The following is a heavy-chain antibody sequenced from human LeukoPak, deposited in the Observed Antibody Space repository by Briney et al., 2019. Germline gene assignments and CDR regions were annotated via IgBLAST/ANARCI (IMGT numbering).Heavy chain of an antibody. D-gene: IGHD5-12*01. CDR3: ARPLYSGYDWSFDY. Sequence: GGSLRLSCAASGFTFSSYSMNWVRQAPGKGLEWVSYISTSSSTIYYADSVKGRFTISRDNAKNSVYLQMNSLRAEDTAVYYCARPLYSGYDWSFDYWGQGTLVTVSS. V-gene: IGHV3-48*04. CDR1: GFTFSSYS. CDR2: ISTSSSTI. J-gene: IGHJ4*02.